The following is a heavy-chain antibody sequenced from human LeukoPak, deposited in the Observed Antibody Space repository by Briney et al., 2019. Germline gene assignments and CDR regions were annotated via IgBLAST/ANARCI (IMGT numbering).Heavy chain of an antibody. V-gene: IGHV4-38-2*02. CDR1: GYSISSGYY. Sequence: SETLSLTCIVSGYSISSGYYWGWIRQPPGKGLEWIGNIHHSGSAYYNPSLKSRVTISVDTSKNQLSLKVNSVTAADTAVYYCARDMLGGYRPTGAFDIWGQGTMVTVSS. D-gene: IGHD3-22*01. CDR3: ARDMLGGYRPTGAFDI. CDR2: IHHSGSA. J-gene: IGHJ3*02.